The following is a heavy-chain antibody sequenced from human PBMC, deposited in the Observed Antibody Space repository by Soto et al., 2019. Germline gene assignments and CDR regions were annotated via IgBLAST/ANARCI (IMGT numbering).Heavy chain of an antibody. V-gene: IGHV1-46*01. CDR1: GYTFTSYY. D-gene: IGHD3-10*02. J-gene: IGHJ6*02. CDR2: INPSGGST. Sequence: ASVKVSCKASGYTFTSYYMHWVRQAPGQGLEWMGIINPSGGSTSYAQKFQGRVTMTRNTSIRTAYMELSSLRSEDTAVYYCAREALFRMDVWGQGTTVTVS. CDR3: AREALFRMDV.